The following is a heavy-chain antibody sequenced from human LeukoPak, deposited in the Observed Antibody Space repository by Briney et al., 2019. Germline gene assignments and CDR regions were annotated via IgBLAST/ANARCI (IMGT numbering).Heavy chain of an antibody. CDR2: PNWNGSAT. Sequence: GGSLRLSCATSGFTFNDYGMSWVRQAPGKGLEWVSGPNWNGSATTYADSVKGRFTISRDNTENSLYLQINSLRAEDTAFYYCARVAVGGNWFDTWGQGTLVTVSS. CDR1: GFTFNDYG. V-gene: IGHV3-20*04. J-gene: IGHJ5*02. CDR3: ARVAVGGNWFDT. D-gene: IGHD6-19*01.